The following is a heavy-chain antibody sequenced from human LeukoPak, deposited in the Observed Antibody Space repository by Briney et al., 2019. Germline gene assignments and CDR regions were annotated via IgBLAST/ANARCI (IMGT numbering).Heavy chain of an antibody. V-gene: IGHV4-30-2*01. D-gene: IGHD6-13*01. CDR1: GGSISSGGYY. CDR2: IYHSGST. Sequence: SQTLSLTCTVSGGSISSGGYYWSWIRQPPGKGLEWIGYIYHSGSTYYNPSLKSRVTISVDRSKNQFSLKLSSVTAADTAVYYCARGYSSSCYRDWGQGTLVTVSS. CDR3: ARGYSSSCYRD. J-gene: IGHJ4*02.